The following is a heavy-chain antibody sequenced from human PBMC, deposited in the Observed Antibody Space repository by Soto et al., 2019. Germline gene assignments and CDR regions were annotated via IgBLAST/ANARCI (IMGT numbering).Heavy chain of an antibody. CDR1: GGTFSSYA. CDR3: ARENITMIVVVIGYYGMDV. J-gene: IGHJ6*02. V-gene: IGHV1-69*13. Sequence: GASVKVSCKASGGTFSSYAISWVRQAPGQGLEWMGGIIPIFGTANYAQKFQGRVTITADESTSTAYMELSSLRSEDTAVYYCARENITMIVVVIGYYGMDVWGQGTTVTVSS. CDR2: IIPIFGTA. D-gene: IGHD3-22*01.